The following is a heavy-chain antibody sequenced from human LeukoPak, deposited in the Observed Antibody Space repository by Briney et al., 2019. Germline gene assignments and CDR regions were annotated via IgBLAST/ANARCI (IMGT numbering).Heavy chain of an antibody. D-gene: IGHD1-14*01. CDR2: IDPSGHIT. CDR3: VRDNSIADRGWWFDP. Sequence: ASVTVSCKASGFRFTGYWMHWERQAPGQGLEWMGIIDPSGHITNSAQKFQGRLTVTRDTPTSTVYMELSSLRSDDTAVYYCVRDNSIADRGWWFDPWGQGTLVTVSS. CDR1: GFRFTGYW. J-gene: IGHJ5*02. V-gene: IGHV1-46*01.